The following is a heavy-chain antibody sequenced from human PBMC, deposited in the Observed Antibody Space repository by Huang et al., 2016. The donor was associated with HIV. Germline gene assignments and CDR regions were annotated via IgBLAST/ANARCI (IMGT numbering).Heavy chain of an antibody. V-gene: IGHV3-74*01. CDR2: IKSDWSST. J-gene: IGHJ4*02. CDR3: ARDTDVRGGLDY. D-gene: IGHD4-17*01. Sequence: EVQLVESGGGLVQPGGSLRLSCAASGFTFSSYWMHWVRQAPGKGLVCVSRIKSDWSSTNYADSVKGRFTISRDNVKNTLYLQMNRLRAEDTAVYYCARDTDVRGGLDYWGQGTLVTVSS. CDR1: GFTFSSYW.